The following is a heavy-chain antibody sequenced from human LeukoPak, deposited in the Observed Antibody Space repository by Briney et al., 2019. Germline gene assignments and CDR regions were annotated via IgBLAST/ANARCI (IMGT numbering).Heavy chain of an antibody. CDR2: ISPNSGDT. Sequence: EASVKVSCKASGYTFTAYHMHWVRQAPGQGLEWMGWISPNSGDTGFAQKSQGRVTMTRDTSISTAYLELSRLRSDDTAVYYCVRSGYNWGFDYWGQGTLVTVSS. D-gene: IGHD1-1*01. CDR3: VRSGYNWGFDY. V-gene: IGHV1-2*02. CDR1: GYTFTAYH. J-gene: IGHJ4*02.